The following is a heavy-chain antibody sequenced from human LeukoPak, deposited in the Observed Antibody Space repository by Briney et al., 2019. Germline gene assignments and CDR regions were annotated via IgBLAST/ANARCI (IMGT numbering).Heavy chain of an antibody. CDR1: GGSVSSGSYY. J-gene: IGHJ5*02. V-gene: IGHV4-61*01. CDR2: IYYSGST. CDR3: ARDNQFSSDSSGYINWFDP. Sequence: PSETLSLTCTVSGGSVSSGSYYWSWIRQPPGKGLEWIGYIYYSGSTNYNPSLKSRVTISVDTSKNQFSLKLSSVTAADTAVYCCARDNQFSSDSSGYINWFDPWGQGTLVTVSS. D-gene: IGHD3-22*01.